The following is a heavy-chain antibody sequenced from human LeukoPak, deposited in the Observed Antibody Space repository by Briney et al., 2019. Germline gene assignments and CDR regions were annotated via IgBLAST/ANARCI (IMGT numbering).Heavy chain of an antibody. V-gene: IGHV3-21*01. J-gene: IGHJ4*02. Sequence: GGSLRLSCAASGFTFSSYSMNWVRQAPGKGLEWVSSISSSSSYIYYADSVKGRFTISRDNAKNSLYLQMNSLRAEDTAVYYCARQVGATVRYFDYWDQGTLVTVSS. CDR1: GFTFSSYS. D-gene: IGHD1-26*01. CDR2: ISSSSSYI. CDR3: ARQVGATVRYFDY.